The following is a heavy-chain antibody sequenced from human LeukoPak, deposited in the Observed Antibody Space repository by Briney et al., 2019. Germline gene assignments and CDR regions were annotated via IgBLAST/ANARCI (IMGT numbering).Heavy chain of an antibody. CDR3: AKRAVGATTFVEYFQH. D-gene: IGHD1-26*01. J-gene: IGHJ1*01. V-gene: IGHV3-23*01. CDR1: GFTFSSYA. Sequence: GSLRLSCAASGFTFSSYAMSWVRQAPGKGLEWVSAISGSGGSTYYADSVKGRFTISRDNSKNTPYLQMNSLRAEDTAVYYCAKRAVGATTFVEYFQHWGQGTLVTVSS. CDR2: ISGSGGST.